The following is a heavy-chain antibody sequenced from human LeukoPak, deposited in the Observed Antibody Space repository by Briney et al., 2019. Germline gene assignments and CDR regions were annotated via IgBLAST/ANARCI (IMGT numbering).Heavy chain of an antibody. J-gene: IGHJ4*02. D-gene: IGHD1-26*01. CDR1: GGSFSGYY. CDR3: ARGLPQWELLPQPFDY. V-gene: IGHV4-34*01. CDR2: INHSGST. Sequence: SETLSLTCAVYGGSFSGYYWSWIRQPPGKGLEWIGEINHSGSTDYNPSLKSRVTISVDTSKNQFSLKLSSVTAADTAVYYCARGLPQWELLPQPFDYWGQGTLVSVSS.